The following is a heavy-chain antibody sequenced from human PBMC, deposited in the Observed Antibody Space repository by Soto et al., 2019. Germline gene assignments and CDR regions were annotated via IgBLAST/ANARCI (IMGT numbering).Heavy chain of an antibody. CDR3: ARDRSLWHPFDN. V-gene: IGHV4-59*01. D-gene: IGHD1-26*01. J-gene: IGHJ4*02. Sequence: SETLSLTCTVSGDSIGNYYWSWIRRPPGKGLEWIGYIYRSGSTKYSPSLKSRATISLDTPKNQFSLKLTSVTAADTAVYYCARDRSLWHPFDNWGQGTLVTVSS. CDR1: GDSIGNYY. CDR2: IYRSGST.